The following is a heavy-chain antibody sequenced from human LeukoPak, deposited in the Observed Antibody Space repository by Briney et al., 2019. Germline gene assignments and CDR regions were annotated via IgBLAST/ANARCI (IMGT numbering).Heavy chain of an antibody. CDR1: GFTFSSYA. CDR3: ASNGGDYYYYYGMDV. J-gene: IGHJ6*02. CDR2: ISYDGSNK. V-gene: IGHV3-30-3*01. D-gene: IGHD4-17*01. Sequence: GGSLRLSCAASGFTFSSYAMHWVRQAPGKGLEWVAVISYDGSNKYYADSVKGRFTISRDNSKNTLYLQMNSLRAEDTAVYYCASNGGDYYYYYGMDVWGQGTTVTVSS.